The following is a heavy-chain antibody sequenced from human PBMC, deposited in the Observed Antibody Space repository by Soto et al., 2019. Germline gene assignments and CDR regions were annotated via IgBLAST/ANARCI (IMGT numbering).Heavy chain of an antibody. V-gene: IGHV4-34*01. D-gene: IGHD3-22*01. CDR3: ARGQQQYYYDSSGYYYFDY. CDR2: INHSGST. CDR1: GGSFSGYY. Sequence: KASETLSLTCAVYGGSFSGYYWSWIRQPPGKGLEWIGEINHSGSTNYNPSLKSRVTISVDTSKNQFSLKLSSVTAADTAVYYCARGQQQYYYDSSGYYYFDYWGQGTLVTVSS. J-gene: IGHJ4*02.